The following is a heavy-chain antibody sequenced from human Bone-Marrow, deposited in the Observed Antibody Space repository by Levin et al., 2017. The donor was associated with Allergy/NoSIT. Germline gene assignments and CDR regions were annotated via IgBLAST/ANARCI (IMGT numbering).Heavy chain of an antibody. Sequence: SETLSLTCAVSGSSISSGYYWGWIRQPPGKGLEWLGSIYHSGSTYYNPSLKSRVTISVDTSKNQFSLKLSSVTAADTAVYYCARSQYSGSYYLSSGWFDPWGQGTLVTVSS. V-gene: IGHV4-38-2*01. CDR3: ARSQYSGSYYLSSGWFDP. J-gene: IGHJ5*02. CDR1: GSSISSGYY. D-gene: IGHD1-26*01. CDR2: IYHSGST.